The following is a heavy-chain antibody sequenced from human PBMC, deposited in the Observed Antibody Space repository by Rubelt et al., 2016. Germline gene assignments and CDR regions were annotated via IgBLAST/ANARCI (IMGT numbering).Heavy chain of an antibody. V-gene: IGHV3-49*04. J-gene: IGHJ4*02. CDR2: IKSETYGGTA. D-gene: IGHD3-16*01. CDR1: GFTFSSYA. CDR3: SRGGGEVKY. Sequence: EIQLVESGGGLVKPGGSLRLSCVGSGFTFSSYAMSWVRQAPGKGLEWVGLIKSETYGGTAVYGTSVKDRFSISRDDSRSIVYLQVNSLKTEDTAVYYCSRGGGEVKYWGQGTLVTVSS.